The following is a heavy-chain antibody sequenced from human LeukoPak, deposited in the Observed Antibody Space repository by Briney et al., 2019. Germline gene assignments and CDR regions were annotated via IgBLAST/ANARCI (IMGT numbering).Heavy chain of an antibody. Sequence: GGSLRLSCAASGFTFSNAWMSWVRQAPGKGLEWVGRIKTKIDGNGGTTDYAAPVKGRFTISRDDSKNTLYLQMNSLETEDTAVYYCTTNDAFDIWGKGQWSPSLQ. CDR1: GFTFSNAW. V-gene: IGHV3-15*01. CDR2: IKTKIDGNGGTT. CDR3: TTNDAFDI. J-gene: IGHJ3*02.